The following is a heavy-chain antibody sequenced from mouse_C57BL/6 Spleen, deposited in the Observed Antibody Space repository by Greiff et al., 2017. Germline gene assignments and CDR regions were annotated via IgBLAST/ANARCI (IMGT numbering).Heavy chain of an antibody. V-gene: IGHV5-6*01. CDR2: ISSGGSYT. D-gene: IGHD3-2*02. CDR1: GFTFSSYG. Sequence: EVHLVESGGDLVKPGGSLKLSCAASGFTFSSYGMSWVRQTPDKRLEWVATISSGGSYTYYPDSVKGRFTISRDNAKNTLYLQMSSLKSEDTAMYYCARHMDSSGYAPLLYWGQGTLVTVSA. CDR3: ARHMDSSGYAPLLY. J-gene: IGHJ3*01.